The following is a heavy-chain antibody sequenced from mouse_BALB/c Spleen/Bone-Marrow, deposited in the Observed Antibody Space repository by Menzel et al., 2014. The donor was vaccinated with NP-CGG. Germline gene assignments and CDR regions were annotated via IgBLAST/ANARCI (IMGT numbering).Heavy chain of an antibody. CDR2: IYPGSGNT. Sequence: QVQLQQSGTELVRPGTSVKISCKASGYAFTNYWLGWVKQRPGHGLEWIGDIYPGSGNTYYNEKFKGKATLTADKSSSTDYMQLSGLTSEDSAVYFCTRRRSLDYWGQGTTLTVSS. J-gene: IGHJ2*01. CDR3: TRRRSLDY. CDR1: GYAFTNYW. V-gene: IGHV1-63*01.